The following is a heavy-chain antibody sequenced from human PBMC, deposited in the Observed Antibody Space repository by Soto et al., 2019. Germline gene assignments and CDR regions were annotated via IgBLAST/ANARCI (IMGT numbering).Heavy chain of an antibody. Sequence: PGESLKISCKGSGYTFNNYWIGWVRQMPGKGLEWMGIIYPGDSDTRYSPSFQGQVTISADKSISTAYLQWSSLKASDTAMYYCARLATMVDYFDYWGQGTLVTVSS. D-gene: IGHD3-10*01. J-gene: IGHJ4*02. CDR3: ARLATMVDYFDY. V-gene: IGHV5-51*01. CDR2: IYPGDSDT. CDR1: GYTFNNYW.